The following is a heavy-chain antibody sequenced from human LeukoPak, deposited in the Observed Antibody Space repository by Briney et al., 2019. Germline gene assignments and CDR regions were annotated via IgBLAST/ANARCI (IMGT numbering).Heavy chain of an antibody. V-gene: IGHV1-2*02. J-gene: IGHJ6*02. D-gene: IGHD2-15*01. CDR2: INPNSGGT. Sequence: ASVKVSCKASGYTFTGYYMHWVRQAPGQGLEWMGWINPNSGGTNYAQEFQGRVTMTRDTSISTAYMELSRLRSDDTAVYCCARDEFPYCSGGSCYSYPMNYYYYYGMDVWGQGTTVTVSS. CDR1: GYTFTGYY. CDR3: ARDEFPYCSGGSCYSYPMNYYYYYGMDV.